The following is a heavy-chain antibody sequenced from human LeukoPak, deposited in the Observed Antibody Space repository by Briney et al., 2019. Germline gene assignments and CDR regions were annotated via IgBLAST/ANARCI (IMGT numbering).Heavy chain of an antibody. V-gene: IGHV3-23*01. D-gene: IGHD1-26*01. Sequence: GGSLRLSCAASGFMFRNYAMSWVRQVPGKGLEWVSSLSGSGGSTYHAESVRGRFTISRDNNEDTFYLQMNSLRAEDTAIYYCARDREVIVGGNLEYWGQGTLVAVSS. CDR3: ARDREVIVGGNLEY. J-gene: IGHJ4*02. CDR2: LSGSGGST. CDR1: GFMFRNYA.